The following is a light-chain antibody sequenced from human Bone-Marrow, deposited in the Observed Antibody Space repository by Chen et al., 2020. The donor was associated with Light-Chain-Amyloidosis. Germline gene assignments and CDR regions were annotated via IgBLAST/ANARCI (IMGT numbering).Light chain of an antibody. CDR2: WAS. CDR1: QSVLDRSNNRKN. Sequence: DIVMTQSPDSLAVPRVERPTINCKSSQSVLDRSNNRKNLAWYQHTPGHPPKLLVDWASSRKSGVPDRFSASGSGTDFTLTISSLQAEDVAVYYCQQYYNSPGTFGQGTKVEIK. J-gene: IGKJ1*01. CDR3: QQYYNSPGT. V-gene: IGKV4-1*01.